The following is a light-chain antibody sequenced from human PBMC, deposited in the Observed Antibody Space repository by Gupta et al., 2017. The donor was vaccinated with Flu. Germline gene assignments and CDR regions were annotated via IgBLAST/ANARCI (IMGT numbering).Light chain of an antibody. CDR1: SSNIGAGYD. Sequence: QSVLTQPPSVSGAPGQTVTISCTGSSSNIGAGYDVHWYQQRPGTAPKLLIYGNNNRPSGVPDRVSGSKSGTSASLAISGLQAEDEADYYCQSYDTSLSGSWVFGGGTKLTVL. J-gene: IGLJ3*02. V-gene: IGLV1-40*01. CDR3: QSYDTSLSGSWV. CDR2: GNN.